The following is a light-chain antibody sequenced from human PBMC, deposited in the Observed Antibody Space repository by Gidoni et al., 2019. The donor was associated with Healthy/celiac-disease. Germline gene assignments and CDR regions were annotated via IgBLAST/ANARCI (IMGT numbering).Light chain of an antibody. CDR3: QQYNNWPQWT. Sequence: EIVMTPSPATLSVSPGERATLSCRASQSVSSNLAWYKQKPGQAPRLLIYGASTRATGIPARFSGSGSGTEFTLTISSLQSEDFAVYYCQQYNNWPQWTFGQGTKVEIK. CDR2: GAS. CDR1: QSVSSN. J-gene: IGKJ1*01. V-gene: IGKV3-15*01.